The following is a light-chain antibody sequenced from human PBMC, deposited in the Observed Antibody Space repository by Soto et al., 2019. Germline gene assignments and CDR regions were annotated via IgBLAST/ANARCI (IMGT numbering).Light chain of an antibody. V-gene: IGKV3-15*01. CDR1: QSMYNN. CDR3: QQYNNWPLT. CDR2: FAS. Sequence: EIVMTQSPATLSVSPGERATLSCRASQSMYNNLAWYQQKPGQAPRLLIYFASTRATGIPARFSGSGSGTESTLTISSLQSEDFAVYYCQQYNNWPLTFGGGTKVEI. J-gene: IGKJ4*01.